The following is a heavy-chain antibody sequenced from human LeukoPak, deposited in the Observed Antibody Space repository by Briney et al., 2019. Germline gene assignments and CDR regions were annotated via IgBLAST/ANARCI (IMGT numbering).Heavy chain of an antibody. CDR2: IYYTGNT. D-gene: IGHD2-2*02. V-gene: IGHV4-59*01. CDR3: AQQKYTTAWTYWCFDL. CDR1: GGSINSSY. Sequence: SETLSLTCTVSGGSINSSYWNWIRQPPGKSLEWIGNIYYTGNTDYNPSLKSRVTISVDRSKNQLSLQLSSVTPADTALYYCAQQKYTTAWTYWCFDLWGRGTLVTVSS. J-gene: IGHJ2*01.